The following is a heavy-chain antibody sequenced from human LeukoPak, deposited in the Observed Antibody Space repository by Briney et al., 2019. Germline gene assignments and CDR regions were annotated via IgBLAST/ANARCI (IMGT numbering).Heavy chain of an antibody. J-gene: IGHJ3*02. CDR1: GGSISSYY. CDR3: ARGHYYEPFDI. D-gene: IGHD3-22*01. CDR2: IYYSGST. Sequence: SETLSLTCTVSGGSISSYYWSWIRQPPGKGLEWIGYIYYSGSTNCNPSLKSRVTISVDTSKNQFSLKLSSVTAADTAVYYCARGHYYEPFDIWGQGTMVTVSS. V-gene: IGHV4-59*01.